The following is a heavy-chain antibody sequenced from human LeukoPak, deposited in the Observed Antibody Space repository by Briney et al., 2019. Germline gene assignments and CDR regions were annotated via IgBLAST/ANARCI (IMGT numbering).Heavy chain of an antibody. V-gene: IGHV1-69*13. Sequence: ASVKVSCKASGGTFSSYAISWVRQAPGQGLEWMGGIIPIFGTANYAQKFQGRVTITADESTSTAYMELSSLRSEDTAVYYCASVVQYSSSWYRGDYYYYYMDVWGKGTTVTISS. CDR2: IIPIFGTA. D-gene: IGHD6-13*01. CDR1: GGTFSSYA. J-gene: IGHJ6*03. CDR3: ASVVQYSSSWYRGDYYYYYMDV.